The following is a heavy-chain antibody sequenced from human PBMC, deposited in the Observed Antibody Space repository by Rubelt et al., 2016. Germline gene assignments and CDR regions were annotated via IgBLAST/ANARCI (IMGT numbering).Heavy chain of an antibody. CDR1: GGSISSSSYY. CDR3: ARHAFIVTTGSFWDY. D-gene: IGHD4-17*01. J-gene: IGHJ4*02. CDR2: IYYSGST. V-gene: IGHV4-39*01. Sequence: QLQLQESGPGLVKPSETLSLTCTVSGGSISSSSYYWGWIRQPPGKGLEWIGSIYYSGSTYSNPSLRSRVTVSVDTSKNQFSLKLSSVTAADTAVYYCARHAFIVTTGSFWDYWGQGTLITVSS.